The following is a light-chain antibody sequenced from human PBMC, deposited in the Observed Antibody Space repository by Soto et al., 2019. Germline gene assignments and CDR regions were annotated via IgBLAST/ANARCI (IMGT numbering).Light chain of an antibody. J-gene: IGKJ5*01. V-gene: IGKV3-20*01. CDR1: QSVSSSY. CDR3: QQYGSSPNT. CDR2: GAS. Sequence: EIVLTQSPGTLSLSPGERATLSCRASQSVSSSYLAWYQQKHGQAPRLRIYGASSRATGIPDRFSGSGSGTDFTLTISRLEPEDFAVYSCQQYGSSPNTFGQGTRLEIK.